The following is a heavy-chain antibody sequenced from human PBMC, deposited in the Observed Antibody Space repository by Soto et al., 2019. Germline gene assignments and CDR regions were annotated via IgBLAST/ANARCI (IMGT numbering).Heavy chain of an antibody. CDR1: GFTFSNYA. Sequence: PGGSLRLSCAAPGFTFSNYAMTWVRQAPGKGLEWVSTISAGGGSAFYADSVKGRFTISRDNSKNTLYVQMNSLRVEDTAVYYCAKDTIAGRAYYLDYWGQGTLVTVSS. V-gene: IGHV3-23*01. J-gene: IGHJ4*02. D-gene: IGHD6-6*01. CDR3: AKDTIAGRAYYLDY. CDR2: ISAGGGSA.